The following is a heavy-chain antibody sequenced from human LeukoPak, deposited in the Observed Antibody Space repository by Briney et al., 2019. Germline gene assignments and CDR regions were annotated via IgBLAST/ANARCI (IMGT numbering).Heavy chain of an antibody. D-gene: IGHD3-10*01. J-gene: IGHJ6*02. Sequence: SETLSLTCAVYGGSFSGYYWSWIRQPPGKGLEWIGEINHSGSTNYNPSLKSRVTISVDTSKNQFSLKLSSVTAADTAVYYCARVSSIGSGSYSWADYYYYGMDVWGQGTTVTVSS. CDR2: INHSGST. V-gene: IGHV4-34*01. CDR1: GGSFSGYY. CDR3: ARVSSIGSGSYSWADYYYYGMDV.